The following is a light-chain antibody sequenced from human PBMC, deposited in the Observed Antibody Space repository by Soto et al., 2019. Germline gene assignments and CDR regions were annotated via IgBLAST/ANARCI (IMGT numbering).Light chain of an antibody. CDR2: AAS. Sequence: IHMTQSPSSLSASVGDRVTITCRASQGISNYLAWYQQKPGKVPKLLIYAASTLQSGVPSRFSGSGSGTDFTLTISSMQPEAVANYYCQKYNSAPRTFGQGTKVDIK. V-gene: IGKV1-27*01. CDR3: QKYNSAPRT. CDR1: QGISNY. J-gene: IGKJ1*01.